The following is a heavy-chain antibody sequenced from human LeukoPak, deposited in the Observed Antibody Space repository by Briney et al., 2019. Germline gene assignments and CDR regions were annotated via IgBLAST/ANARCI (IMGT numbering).Heavy chain of an antibody. D-gene: IGHD3-10*01. CDR2: IDWDDDK. CDR3: ARAMVRGVLDY. V-gene: IGHV2-70*04. CDR1: GFLLSTSGMR. Sequence: SGPTLVNPTQTLTLTCTFSGFLLSTSGMRVSWIRQPPGKALEWLARIDWDDDKFYSTSLKTRLTISKDTSKNQVVLTMTNMDPVDTATYYCARAMVRGVLDYWGQGTLVTGSS. J-gene: IGHJ4*02.